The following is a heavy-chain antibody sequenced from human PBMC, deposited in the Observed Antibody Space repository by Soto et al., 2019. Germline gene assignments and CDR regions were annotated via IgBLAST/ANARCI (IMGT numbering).Heavy chain of an antibody. CDR3: AKGWAKSSYGMDV. CDR2: ISASGGST. Sequence: GGSLRLSCAASGFTFSNYAMSWVRQAPGKGLEWVSSISASGGSTYYAESVKGRCTISRDNSKNTLYLQMNSLRVKDTAIYYCAKGWAKSSYGMDVWGQGTTVTVSS. J-gene: IGHJ6*02. CDR1: GFTFSNYA. V-gene: IGHV3-23*01.